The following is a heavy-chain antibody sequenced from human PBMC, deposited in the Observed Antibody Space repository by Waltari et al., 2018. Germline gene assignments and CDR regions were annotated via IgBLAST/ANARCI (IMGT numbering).Heavy chain of an antibody. CDR1: GFTFSSYG. J-gene: IGHJ4*02. D-gene: IGHD1-26*01. CDR3: AKEGSGSYFAY. V-gene: IGHV3-30*18. Sequence: QVQLVESGGGVVQPGRSLRLSCAASGFTFSSYGMHWVRQAPGKGLGWVAVIWYDGSNKYYAESVKGRFTISRDNSKNTLYLQMNSLRAEDTAMYYCAKEGSGSYFAYWGQGTLVTVSS. CDR2: IWYDGSNK.